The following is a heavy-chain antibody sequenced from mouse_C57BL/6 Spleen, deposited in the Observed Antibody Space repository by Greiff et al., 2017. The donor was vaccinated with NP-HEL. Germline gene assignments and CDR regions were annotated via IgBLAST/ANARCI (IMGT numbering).Heavy chain of an antibody. Sequence: EVKLQESGGGLVKPGGSLKLSCAASGFTFSDYGMHWVRQAPEKGLEWVAYISSGSSTIYYADTVKGRFTISRDNAKNTLFLQMTSLRSEDTAMYYCARRAMITTFFDYWGQGTTLTVSS. D-gene: IGHD2-4*01. CDR1: GFTFSDYG. CDR3: ARRAMITTFFDY. CDR2: ISSGSSTI. V-gene: IGHV5-17*01. J-gene: IGHJ2*01.